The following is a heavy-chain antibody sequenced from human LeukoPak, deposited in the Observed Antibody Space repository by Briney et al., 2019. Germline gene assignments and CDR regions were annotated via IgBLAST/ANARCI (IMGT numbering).Heavy chain of an antibody. CDR2: IYHSGST. CDR1: GYSISSGYY. D-gene: IGHD2-15*01. J-gene: IGHJ5*02. Sequence: NPSETLSLTCTVSGYSISSGYYWGWIRQPPGKGLEWIGSIYHSGSTYYNPSLKSRVIISVDTSKNQFSLKLSSVTAADTAVYYCAKNGTPGRVLLAATRYNWFDPWGQGTLVTFSS. V-gene: IGHV4-38-2*02. CDR3: AKNGTPGRVLLAATRYNWFDP.